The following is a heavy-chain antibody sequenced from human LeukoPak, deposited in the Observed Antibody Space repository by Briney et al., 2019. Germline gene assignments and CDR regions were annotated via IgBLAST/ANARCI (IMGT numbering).Heavy chain of an antibody. D-gene: IGHD5-18*01. V-gene: IGHV4-59*01. CDR2: IYQSGSA. CDR3: ARGALWLQVRFDF. CDR1: GGSISSYS. J-gene: IGHJ4*02. Sequence: SETLSLTCTVSGGSISSYSWSWIRQAPGKEPEWIGDIYQSGSANYNPSFRSRVTIAVDTSKNQVSLKVNSVTAADTAVYYCARGALWLQVRFDFWGQGALITVSS.